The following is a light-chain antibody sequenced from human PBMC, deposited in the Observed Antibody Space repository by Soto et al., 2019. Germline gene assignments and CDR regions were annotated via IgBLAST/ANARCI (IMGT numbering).Light chain of an antibody. Sequence: DIVMTQSPDSLAVSLGERATINCKSSQSVLKTSNDKNHLAWHQQKPGQPPRLLIFWASTRESGVHDRFSGGGSGTDFTLTISSLQAEDVAVYYCQQYYSPPAMFGQGTKVEI. CDR1: QSVLKTSNDKNH. CDR3: QQYYSPPAM. CDR2: WAS. V-gene: IGKV4-1*01. J-gene: IGKJ1*01.